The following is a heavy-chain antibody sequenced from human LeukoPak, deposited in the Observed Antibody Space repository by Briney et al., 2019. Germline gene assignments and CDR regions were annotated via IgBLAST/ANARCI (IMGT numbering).Heavy chain of an antibody. V-gene: IGHV3-48*03. CDR2: ISSSGSTI. Sequence: GGSLRLSCEASGFSFSSYNMDWVRQAPGKGLEWVSYISSSGSTIYYADSVKGRFTISRDNAKNSLYLQMNSLRAEDTAVYYCAELGITMIGGVWGKGTTVTISS. CDR3: AELGITMIGGV. CDR1: GFSFSSYN. J-gene: IGHJ6*04. D-gene: IGHD3-10*02.